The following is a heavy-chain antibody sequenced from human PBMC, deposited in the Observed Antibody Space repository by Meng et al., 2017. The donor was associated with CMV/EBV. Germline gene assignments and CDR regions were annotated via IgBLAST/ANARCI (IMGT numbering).Heavy chain of an antibody. V-gene: IGHV3-21*01. CDR1: GFTFSSYS. Sequence: GESLKISCAASGFTFSSYSMNWVRRAPGKGLEWVSSISSSSSYIYYADSVKGRFTISRDNAKNSLYLQMNSLRAEDTAVYYCARDNFIWFGELYPGVDYWGQGTLVTVSS. CDR3: ARDNFIWFGELYPGVDY. D-gene: IGHD3-10*01. J-gene: IGHJ4*02. CDR2: ISSSSSYI.